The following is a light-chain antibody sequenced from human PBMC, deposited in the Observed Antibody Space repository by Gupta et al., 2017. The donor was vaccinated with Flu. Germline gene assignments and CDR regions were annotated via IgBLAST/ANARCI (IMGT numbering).Light chain of an antibody. CDR2: EIR. J-gene: IGLJ3*02. CDR3: EAWDNDLSVVV. Sequence: VTISCSGSTSNIGNNYVSWYQQLPGTAPKLLIYEIRKRPSGIPDRFSGSKSGTSATLDITGLQTADEADYFCEAWDNDLSVVVFGGGTKVTVL. V-gene: IGLV1-51*02. CDR1: TSNIGNNY.